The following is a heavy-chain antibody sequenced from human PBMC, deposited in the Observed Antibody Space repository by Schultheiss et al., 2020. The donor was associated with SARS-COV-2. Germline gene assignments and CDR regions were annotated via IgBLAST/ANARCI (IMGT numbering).Heavy chain of an antibody. V-gene: IGHV4-31*03. Sequence: SQTLSLTCTVSGGSISSGGYYWSWIRQHPGKGLEWIGYIYYSGSTYYNPSLKSRVTISVDTSNNQFSLRLRSVTAADTAVYYCAREVLGYGRQFDYWGQGTLVTVSS. CDR3: AREVLGYGRQFDY. CDR2: IYYSGST. D-gene: IGHD4-17*01. CDR1: GGSISSGGYY. J-gene: IGHJ4*02.